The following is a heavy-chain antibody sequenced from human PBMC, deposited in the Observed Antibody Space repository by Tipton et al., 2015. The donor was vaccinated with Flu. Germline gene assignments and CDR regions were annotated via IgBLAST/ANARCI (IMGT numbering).Heavy chain of an antibody. Sequence: TLSLTCTVPGCSISSYYWSWGPQPPGKGLEWIGYIYYTGGTNYNPSLKSRVTISVDTSNNQFYLKLSSVTAADTAVYYCARLPLPLSYFDYWGHGTLVTVSS. CDR1: GCSISSYY. CDR2: IYYTGGT. J-gene: IGHJ4*01. CDR3: ARLPLPLSYFDY. V-gene: IGHV4-59*01.